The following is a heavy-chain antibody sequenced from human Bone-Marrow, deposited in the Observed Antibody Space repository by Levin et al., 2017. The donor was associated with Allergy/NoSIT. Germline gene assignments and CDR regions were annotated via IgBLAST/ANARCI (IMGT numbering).Heavy chain of an antibody. CDR1: GGSISSSSYY. V-gene: IGHV4-39*01. J-gene: IGHJ3*02. D-gene: IGHD3-22*01. CDR3: ARKEYYYDSSGYTWAFDI. CDR2: IYYSGST. Sequence: SETLSLTCTVSGGSISSSSYYWGWIRQPPGKGLEWIGSIYYSGSTYYNPSLKSRVTISVDTSKNQFSLKLSSVTAADTAVYYCARKEYYYDSSGYTWAFDIWGQGTMVTVSS.